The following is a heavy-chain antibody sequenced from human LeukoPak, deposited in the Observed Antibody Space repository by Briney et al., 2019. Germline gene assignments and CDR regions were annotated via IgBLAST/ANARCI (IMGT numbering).Heavy chain of an antibody. D-gene: IGHD3-3*01. Sequence: GGSLRLSCAASGFTFSSYSMNWVRQAPGKGLEWVSSISSSSSYIYYADSVKGRFTISRDNAKNSLFLQMNSLRAEDTAVYYCARITMRGFWSGYYTDAFDIWGQGTMVTVSS. V-gene: IGHV3-21*01. J-gene: IGHJ3*02. CDR2: ISSSSSYI. CDR1: GFTFSSYS. CDR3: ARITMRGFWSGYYTDAFDI.